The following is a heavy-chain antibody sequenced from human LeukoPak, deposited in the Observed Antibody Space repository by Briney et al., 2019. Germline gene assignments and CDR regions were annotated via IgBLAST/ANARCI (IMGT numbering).Heavy chain of an antibody. CDR1: GGTFSSYA. CDR2: IIPIFGTA. CDR3: ARDRGYCSSTSCYKVGGYFDY. D-gene: IGHD2-2*02. V-gene: IGHV1-69*05. Sequence: ASVKVSCKASGGTFSSYAISWVRQAPGQGLEWMGGIIPIFGTANYAQKFQGRVTITTDESTSTAYMELSSLRSEDTAVYYCARDRGYCSSTSCYKVGGYFDYWGQGTLVTVSS. J-gene: IGHJ4*02.